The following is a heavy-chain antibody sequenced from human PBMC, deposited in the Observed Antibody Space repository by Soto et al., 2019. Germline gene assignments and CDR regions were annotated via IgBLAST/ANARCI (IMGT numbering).Heavy chain of an antibody. CDR2: ITDDSRYR. D-gene: IGHD6-13*01. CDR3: ARDRQLIQDWFDP. V-gene: IGHV3-21*01. CDR1: GFTFSNYN. Sequence: GWSLRLSCASSGFTFSNYNMNWVRQSPGKGLEWISSITDDSRYRFYADSVKGRFTISRDNAKNSLYLQMNSLGAEDTAVYYCARDRQLIQDWFDPWGQGTLVTVSS. J-gene: IGHJ5*02.